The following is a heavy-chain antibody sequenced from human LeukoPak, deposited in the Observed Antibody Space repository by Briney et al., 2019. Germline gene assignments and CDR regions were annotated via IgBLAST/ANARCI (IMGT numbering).Heavy chain of an antibody. CDR1: GFTFRKYW. J-gene: IGHJ2*01. D-gene: IGHD6-19*01. CDR2: INPDDGST. CDR3: ARGMGQWLARGHWYFDL. Sequence: GGSLRLSCAASGFTFRKYWLHWVRQAPGKGLVWVSRINPDDGSTSYADSVKGRFTISRDNAKSTLYLQMNSLRAEDTAVYYCARGMGQWLARGHWYFDLWGRGTLVTVSS. V-gene: IGHV3-74*01.